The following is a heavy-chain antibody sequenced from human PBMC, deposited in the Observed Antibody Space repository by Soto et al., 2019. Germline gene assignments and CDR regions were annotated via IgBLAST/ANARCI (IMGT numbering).Heavy chain of an antibody. V-gene: IGHV1-8*01. Sequence: ASVKVSCKASGYTFTSYDINWVRQATGQGLEWMGWMNPNSGNTGYAQKFQGRVTMTRNTSISTAYMELSSLRSEDTAVYYCARGQNCTNGVCYYYYYYMDVWGKGTTVTVSS. D-gene: IGHD2-8*01. J-gene: IGHJ6*03. CDR1: GYTFTSYD. CDR2: MNPNSGNT. CDR3: ARGQNCTNGVCYYYYYYMDV.